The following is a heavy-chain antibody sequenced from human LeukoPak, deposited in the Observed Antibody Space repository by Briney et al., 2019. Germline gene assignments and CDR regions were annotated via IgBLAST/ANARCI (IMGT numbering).Heavy chain of an antibody. V-gene: IGHV1-2*02. CDR1: GYSFTDYY. CDR3: ARERCTTAGCDKSFDS. CDR2: INPKSGDT. J-gene: IGHJ4*02. Sequence: ASVMVSCKESGYSFTDYYMHWVRQAPGQGLEWMGWINPKSGDTKYAQKFQGRITMTRDTSISTSYMELSRLRSDDTAVYYCARERCTTAGCDKSFDSWGQGTLITVSS. D-gene: IGHD2-2*02.